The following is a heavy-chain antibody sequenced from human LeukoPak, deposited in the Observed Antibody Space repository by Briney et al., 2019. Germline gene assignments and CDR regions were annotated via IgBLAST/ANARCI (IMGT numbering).Heavy chain of an antibody. D-gene: IGHD3-16*01. Sequence: GGSLRLSCAASGLTFSSYWMTWVRQAPGKGLEWVATIKYDGSETYYVDSVRGQFSISRDNAKNSLYLQMNSLRAEDTAVYYCARDSTLSNYWGQGTLVTVSS. V-gene: IGHV3-7*04. CDR2: IKYDGSET. CDR1: GLTFSSYW. J-gene: IGHJ4*02. CDR3: ARDSTLSNY.